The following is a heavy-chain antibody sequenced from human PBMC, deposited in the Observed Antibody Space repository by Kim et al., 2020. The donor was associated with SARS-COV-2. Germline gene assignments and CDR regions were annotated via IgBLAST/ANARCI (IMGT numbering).Heavy chain of an antibody. CDR2: VYHSGTT. Sequence: SETLSLTCSVSGVSISTNYHYWGWVRQPPGKGLEWIGSVYHSGTTYYNPSLQIRVTISGDTSKNQFSLNMRSVTAADTAVYYCACHVGSTQDYYFYSWG. CDR1: GVSISTNYHY. J-gene: IGHJ4*01. D-gene: IGHD2-2*03. V-gene: IGHV4-39*07. CDR3: ACHVGSTQDYYFYS.